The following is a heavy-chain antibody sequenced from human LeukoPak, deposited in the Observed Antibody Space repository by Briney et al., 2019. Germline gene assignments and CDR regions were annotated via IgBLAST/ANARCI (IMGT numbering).Heavy chain of an antibody. D-gene: IGHD3-10*01. CDR3: ARGAYYGSVDY. CDR2: IYYTGTT. V-gene: IGHV4-59*08. J-gene: IGHJ4*02. Sequence: PSETLSLTCTDSGGYISNYYWSWIRQPPGKGLEWIGCIYYTGTTNYNPSLKSRVAISVDSSKNQFSLKLSSVTAADTAVYYCARGAYYGSVDYWGQGTLVTVSS. CDR1: GGYISNYY.